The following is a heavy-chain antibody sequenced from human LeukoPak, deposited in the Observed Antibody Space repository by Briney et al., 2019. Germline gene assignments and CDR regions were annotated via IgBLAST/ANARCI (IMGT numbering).Heavy chain of an antibody. V-gene: IGHV3-30*02. CDR2: IRYDGSNK. D-gene: IGHD5-24*01. J-gene: IGHJ6*03. Sequence: GGSLRLSCAASGFTFSSYGMHWVRQAPGKGLEWVAFIRYDGSNKYYADSVKGRFTISRDNAKNSLYLQMNSLRAEDTAVYYCAREGRDGYNSVVYYYYYYYMDVWGKGTTVTISS. CDR3: AREGRDGYNSVVYYYYYYYMDV. CDR1: GFTFSSYG.